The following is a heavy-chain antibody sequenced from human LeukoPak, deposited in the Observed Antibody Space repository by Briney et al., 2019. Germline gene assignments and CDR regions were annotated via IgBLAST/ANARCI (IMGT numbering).Heavy chain of an antibody. V-gene: IGHV3-48*04. CDR2: ISSSSSTI. Sequence: GGSLRLSCAASGFTFSSYSMNWVRQAPGKGLEWVSYISSSSSTIYYADSVKGRFTISRDNAKNSLYLQMNSLRAEDTAVYYCARELLIAAGVFDYWGQGTLVTVSS. CDR3: ARELLIAAGVFDY. J-gene: IGHJ4*02. CDR1: GFTFSSYS. D-gene: IGHD6-13*01.